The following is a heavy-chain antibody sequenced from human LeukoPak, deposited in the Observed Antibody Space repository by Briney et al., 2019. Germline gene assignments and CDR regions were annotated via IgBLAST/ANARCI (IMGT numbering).Heavy chain of an antibody. CDR1: GDSISDSKYF. V-gene: IGHV4-39*07. D-gene: IGHD3-3*01. Sequence: SETLSLTCTVFGDSISDSKYFWGWIRQPPGKGLEWIGNFYSGGSTYYNPSLKSRVAISEDTSGKQFSLRLGSVTAADTAVYFCARVGSGLNLYYFDYWGQGILVTVSS. CDR3: ARVGSGLNLYYFDY. CDR2: FYSGGST. J-gene: IGHJ4*02.